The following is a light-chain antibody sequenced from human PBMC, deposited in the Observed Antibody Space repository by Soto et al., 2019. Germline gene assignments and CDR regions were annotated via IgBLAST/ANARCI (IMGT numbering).Light chain of an antibody. CDR2: GAS. CDR3: QQYGSS. Sequence: EIVLTQSPGTLSLSPGERATLSCRASQSVSSSYLAWYQQKPGQAPRLLIYGASSRATGIPDRFSGSGSGTDFTLTXSRLEPEDFAVYYCQQYGSSFGPGTKVDIK. V-gene: IGKV3-20*01. CDR1: QSVSSSY. J-gene: IGKJ3*01.